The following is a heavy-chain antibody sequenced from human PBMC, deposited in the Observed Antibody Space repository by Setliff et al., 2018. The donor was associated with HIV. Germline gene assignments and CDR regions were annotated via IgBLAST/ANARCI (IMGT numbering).Heavy chain of an antibody. CDR3: ARDVAGAGTEF. J-gene: IGHJ4*02. CDR1: ELTFSNYA. CDR2: LSGSGCST. Sequence: GGSLRLSCAASELTFSNYAMTWVRQAPGKGLEWVSSLSGSGCSTYYADSVKGRFTISRDNSKNTLYLVMNSLRAEDTAVYYGARDVAGAGTEFWGQGTLVTVSS. V-gene: IGHV3-23*01. D-gene: IGHD6-19*01.